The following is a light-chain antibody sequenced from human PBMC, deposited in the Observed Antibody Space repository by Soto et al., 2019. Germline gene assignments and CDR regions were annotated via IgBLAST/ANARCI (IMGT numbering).Light chain of an antibody. V-gene: IGKV3-20*01. CDR1: QSVSSTY. CDR2: AAS. Sequence: EIVLTQSPGTLSLSPGERATLSCRASQSVSSTYLAWYQQKPGQAPRLLIYAASSRATGIPDRFSGSGSGTDFTVTISRLAPEDFAVYYCQQYARSPWTCGQGTKVEIK. J-gene: IGKJ1*01. CDR3: QQYARSPWT.